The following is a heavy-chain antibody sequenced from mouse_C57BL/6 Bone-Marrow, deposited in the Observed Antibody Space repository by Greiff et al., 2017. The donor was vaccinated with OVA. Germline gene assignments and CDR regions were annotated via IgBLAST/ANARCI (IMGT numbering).Heavy chain of an antibody. CDR2: IYPGDGDT. Sequence: QVQLQQSGPELVKPGASVKISCKASGYAFSSSWMNWVKQRPGKGLEWIGRIYPGDGDTNYNGKFNGKATLTADKSSSTAYMQLSSLISEDSAVYFCARGTNWSDYWGQGTTLTVSS. CDR3: ARGTNWSDY. CDR1: GYAFSSSW. J-gene: IGHJ2*01. V-gene: IGHV1-82*01. D-gene: IGHD4-1*01.